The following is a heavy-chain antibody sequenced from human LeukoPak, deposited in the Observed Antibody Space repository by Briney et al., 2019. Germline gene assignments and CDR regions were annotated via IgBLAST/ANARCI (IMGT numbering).Heavy chain of an antibody. CDR2: IWYDGSNK. Sequence: GGSLRLSCAASRFTFSSYGMHWVRQAPGKGLEWAAVIWYDGSNKYYADSVKGRFTISRDNSKNTLHLQMNSLRAEDMAVYYCARYCSTASCYHRGSFDIWGQGTMVTVSS. V-gene: IGHV3-33*01. CDR3: ARYCSTASCYHRGSFDI. J-gene: IGHJ3*02. D-gene: IGHD2-2*01. CDR1: RFTFSSYG.